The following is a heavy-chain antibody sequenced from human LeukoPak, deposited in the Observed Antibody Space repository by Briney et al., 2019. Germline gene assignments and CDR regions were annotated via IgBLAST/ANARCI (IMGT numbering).Heavy chain of an antibody. D-gene: IGHD4-17*01. CDR1: GFSFSSYW. V-gene: IGHV3-7*01. CDR3: AGFAGLRAY. J-gene: IGHJ4*02. CDR2: IKQDGSEK. Sequence: GGSLRLSCAASGFSFSSYWMSWVRQVPGKGLEWVANIKQDGSEKYYVDSVKGRFTISRDNAKNSLYLQMNSLRAEDTAVYYCAGFAGLRAYWGQGTLVTVSS.